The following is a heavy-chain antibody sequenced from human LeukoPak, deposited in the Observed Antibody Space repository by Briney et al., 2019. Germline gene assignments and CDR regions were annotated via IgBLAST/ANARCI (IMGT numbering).Heavy chain of an antibody. Sequence: RASVKVSCKASGGTFSSYAISWVRQAPGQGLEWMGGIIPIFGTANYAQKFQGRVTITTDESTSTAYMELSSLRSEDTAVYYCARSPLSFYSSSWYHWFDPWGQGTLVTVSS. CDR2: IIPIFGTA. D-gene: IGHD6-13*01. CDR1: GGTFSSYA. CDR3: ARSPLSFYSSSWYHWFDP. V-gene: IGHV1-69*05. J-gene: IGHJ5*02.